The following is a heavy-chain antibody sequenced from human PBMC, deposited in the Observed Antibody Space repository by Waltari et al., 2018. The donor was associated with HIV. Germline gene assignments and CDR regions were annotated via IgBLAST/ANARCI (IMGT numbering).Heavy chain of an antibody. CDR3: ARGWLRDYFDY. CDR1: GDSVSRNGGA. Sequence: LSLTCAISGDSVSRNGGAWNWIRQSPSRGLEWLGRTYYTSKWFYDYAVSVKSRITINPDTSKNHFSLQLNSVTLEDTAVYFCARGWLRDYFDYWGQGTLVTVSS. CDR2: TYYTSKWFY. J-gene: IGHJ4*02. D-gene: IGHD5-12*01. V-gene: IGHV6-1*01.